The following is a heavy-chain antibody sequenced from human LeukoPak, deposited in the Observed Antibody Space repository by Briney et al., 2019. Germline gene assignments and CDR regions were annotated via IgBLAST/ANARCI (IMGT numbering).Heavy chain of an antibody. V-gene: IGHV3-30*19. CDR3: ARDSQYAMDV. Sequence: GGSLRLSCAASGFTFSRNGMHWVRQAPGKGLEWVAVIWYDGSNQYYADSVKGRFTISRGNSKNTLYLQMNSLRAEDTAVYYCARDSQYAMDVWGQGTTVTVSS. J-gene: IGHJ6*02. CDR1: GFTFSRNG. CDR2: IWYDGSNQ.